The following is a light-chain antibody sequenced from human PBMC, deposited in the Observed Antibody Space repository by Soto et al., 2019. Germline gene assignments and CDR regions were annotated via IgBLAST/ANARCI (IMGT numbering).Light chain of an antibody. CDR3: QQYSNWPLLS. CDR2: GAS. V-gene: IGKV3-15*01. J-gene: IGKJ4*01. CDR1: QSVGSN. Sequence: EVVLTQSPATLSVSPGAAATLSCRATQSVGSNLAWYQQKPGQTPRVLIYGASTRAIGIPARFSGSGFGTEVTLTISSLQSEDFVVYYCQQYSNWPLLSFGGGTKVDIK.